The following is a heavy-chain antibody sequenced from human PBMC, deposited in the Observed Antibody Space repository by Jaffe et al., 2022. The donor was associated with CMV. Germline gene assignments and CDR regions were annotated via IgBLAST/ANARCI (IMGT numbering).Heavy chain of an antibody. D-gene: IGHD3-22*01. CDR2: IDPSDSYT. V-gene: IGHV5-10-1*03. J-gene: IGHJ3*02. Sequence: EVQLVQSGAEVKKPGESLRISCKGSGYSFTSYWISWVRQMPGKGLEWMGRIDPSDSYTNYSPSFQGHVTISADKSISTAYLQWSSLKASDTAMYYCATRLKMVITWDDAFDIWGQGTMVTVSS. CDR3: ATRLKMVITWDDAFDI. CDR1: GYSFTSYW.